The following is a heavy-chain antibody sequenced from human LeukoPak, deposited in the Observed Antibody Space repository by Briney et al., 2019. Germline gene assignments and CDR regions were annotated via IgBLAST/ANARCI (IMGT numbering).Heavy chain of an antibody. CDR1: AYTFTSYG. V-gene: IGHV1-18*01. D-gene: IGHD6-13*01. J-gene: IGHJ3*02. CDR3: ARAISSTDAFDI. CDR2: ISAYNGNT. Sequence: ASVKASCKASAYTFTSYGISWVRQAPGQGLEWMGWISAYNGNTSYAQKLQGRVTMTTDTSTSTAYMELRSLRSDDTAVYYCARAISSTDAFDIWGQGTMVTVSS.